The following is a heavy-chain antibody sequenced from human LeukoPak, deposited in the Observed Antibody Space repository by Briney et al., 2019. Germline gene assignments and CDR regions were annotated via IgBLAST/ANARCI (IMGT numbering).Heavy chain of an antibody. J-gene: IGHJ4*02. CDR1: GGSISSSSYY. D-gene: IGHD4-17*01. CDR2: IYYSGST. CDR3: ARHELDYGVY. V-gene: IGHV4-39*01. Sequence: SSETLSLTCTVSGGSISSSSYYWGWIRQPPGKGLEWIGSIYYSGSTYYNPSLKSRVTISVDTSKNQFSLKLSSVTAADTAVYYCARHELDYGVYWGQGTLVTVSS.